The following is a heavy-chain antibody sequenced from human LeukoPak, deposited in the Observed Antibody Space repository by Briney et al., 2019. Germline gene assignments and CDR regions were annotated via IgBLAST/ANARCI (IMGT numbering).Heavy chain of an antibody. Sequence: ASVKVSCKASGYTFTGHYLHWVRQAPGQGLEWMGWINPNSGGTNYAQKFQGRVTMTRDTSISTAYMELSRLRSDDTAVYYCARDRIRSIAVAGTGLIDYWGQGTLVTVSS. J-gene: IGHJ4*02. V-gene: IGHV1-2*02. D-gene: IGHD6-19*01. CDR3: ARDRIRSIAVAGTGLIDY. CDR1: GYTFTGHY. CDR2: INPNSGGT.